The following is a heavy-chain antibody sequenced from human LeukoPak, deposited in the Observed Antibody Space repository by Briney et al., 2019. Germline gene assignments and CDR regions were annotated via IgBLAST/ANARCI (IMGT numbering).Heavy chain of an antibody. CDR1: GGSSSSSSYY. J-gene: IGHJ4*02. V-gene: IGHV4-61*02. CDR2: VYMSGSI. D-gene: IGHD6-13*01. CDR3: ARESVSWSDFDY. Sequence: PSETLSLTCTVSGGSSSSSSYYWSWIRQPAGKGLEWIGRVYMSGSINYNPSLKSRVSISVDTSKNQFSLKLSSVTAADTAVYYCARESVSWSDFDYWGQGILVTVSS.